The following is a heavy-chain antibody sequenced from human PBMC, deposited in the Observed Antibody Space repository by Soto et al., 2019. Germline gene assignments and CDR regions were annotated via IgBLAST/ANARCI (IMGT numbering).Heavy chain of an antibody. J-gene: IGHJ5*02. CDR1: GLSLTTTGVG. D-gene: IGHD3-3*01. CDR2: IYWNGDQ. V-gene: IGHV2-5*01. Sequence: QITLQESGPTVVEPTETLTLTCTFSGLSLTTTGVGVGWIRQPPGKALEWLAIIYWNGDQRYNPALRHRLTITKDTSKNQVVLTVTNMESVDTATYFCAQRCHLVTLFGVVEVWFDPWGQGTLVSVSS. CDR3: AQRCHLVTLFGVVEVWFDP.